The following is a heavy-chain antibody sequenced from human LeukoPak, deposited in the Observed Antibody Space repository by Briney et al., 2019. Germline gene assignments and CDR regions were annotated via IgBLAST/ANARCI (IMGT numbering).Heavy chain of an antibody. D-gene: IGHD2-15*01. CDR2: ISGSGGDT. CDR1: GFTFSSYA. CDR3: ARQLGYCSGGNCYFDY. Sequence: GGSLRLSCAASGFTFSSYAMSWVRRAPGKGLEWVSAISGSGGDTYSADSVKGRFTISRDNSKSTLYLQMNSLRAEDTAVYYCARQLGYCSGGNCYFDYWGQGTLVTVSS. V-gene: IGHV3-23*01. J-gene: IGHJ4*02.